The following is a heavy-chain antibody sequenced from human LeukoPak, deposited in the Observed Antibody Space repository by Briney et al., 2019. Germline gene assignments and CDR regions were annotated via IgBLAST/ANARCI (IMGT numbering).Heavy chain of an antibody. V-gene: IGHV4-61*02. J-gene: IGHJ4*02. CDR2: IYTSGST. CDR1: GGSISSSSYY. CDR3: ARGGEAAANTEELDY. D-gene: IGHD3-10*01. Sequence: SETLSLTCTVSGGSISSSSYYWGWIRQPPGKGLEWIGRIYTSGSTNYNPSLKSRVTMSVDTSKNQFSLKLSSVTAADTAVYYCARGGEAAANTEELDYWGQGTLVTVSS.